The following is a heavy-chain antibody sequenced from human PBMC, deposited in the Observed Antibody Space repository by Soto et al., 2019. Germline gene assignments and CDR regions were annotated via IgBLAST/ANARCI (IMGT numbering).Heavy chain of an antibody. Sequence: SVKVSCKASGGTFSSYAISWVRQAPGQGLEWMGGIIPIFGTANYAQKFQGRVTITADKSTSTAYMELSSLRSEDTAVYYCARTYCSGGSCYSNWFDPWGQGALVTVSS. D-gene: IGHD2-15*01. CDR2: IIPIFGTA. CDR3: ARTYCSGGSCYSNWFDP. J-gene: IGHJ5*02. CDR1: GGTFSSYA. V-gene: IGHV1-69*06.